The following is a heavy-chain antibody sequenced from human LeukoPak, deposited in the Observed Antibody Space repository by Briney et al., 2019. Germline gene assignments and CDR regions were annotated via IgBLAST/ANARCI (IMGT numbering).Heavy chain of an antibody. V-gene: IGHV4-61*08. D-gene: IGHD1-20*01. CDR2: IYYSGST. CDR1: GGSISSGGYY. CDR3: AKDKFNWKTSFDY. Sequence: SETLSLTCTVSGGSISSGGYYWSWIRQHPGKGLEWIGYIYYSGSTKYNPSLKSRVTISLDTSKNQFSLKLSSVTAADTAVYYCAKDKFNWKTSFDYWGQGTLVTVSS. J-gene: IGHJ4*02.